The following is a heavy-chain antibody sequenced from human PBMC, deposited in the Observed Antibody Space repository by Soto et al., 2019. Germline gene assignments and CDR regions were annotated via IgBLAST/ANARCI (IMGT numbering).Heavy chain of an antibody. CDR2: INPNTGGT. CDR1: GYTFTGYY. D-gene: IGHD3-10*01. V-gene: IGHV1-2*04. J-gene: IGHJ4*02. CDR3: ARAFGEIPFDY. Sequence: VASVKVSCKASGYTFTGYYMHWVRQAPGQGLEWMGWINPNTGGTNYAQKFQGWVTLTSDTSIGTAYMELSRLRSDGTAVYYCARAFGEIPFDYWGQGTLGTVSS.